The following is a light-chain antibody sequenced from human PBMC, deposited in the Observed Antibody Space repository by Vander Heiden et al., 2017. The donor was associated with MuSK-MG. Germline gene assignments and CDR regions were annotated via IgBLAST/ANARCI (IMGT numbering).Light chain of an antibody. CDR3: QQYDSTPPFT. J-gene: IGKJ2*01. V-gene: IGKV1-39*01. Sequence: DIQITQSPSSLSASVGDRVTITCRASQSISSYLNWYQQKPGKAPKLLIYAASSLQSGVPSRFSGSGSGTDFTLTISSLQPEDFAAYYCQQYDSTPPFTFGQGTKMEIK. CDR2: AAS. CDR1: QSISSY.